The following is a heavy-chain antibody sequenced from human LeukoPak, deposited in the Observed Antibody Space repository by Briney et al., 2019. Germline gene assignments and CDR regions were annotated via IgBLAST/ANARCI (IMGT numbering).Heavy chain of an antibody. CDR1: GFTFSSYW. Sequence: GGSLRLSCAASGFTFSSYWMNWARQAPGKGLEWVASINHNGNVNYYVDSVKGRFTISRDNAKNSLYLQMSNLRAEDTAVDFCARGGGLDVWGQGATVTVSS. V-gene: IGHV3-7*03. J-gene: IGHJ6*02. CDR3: ARGGGLDV. CDR2: INHNGNVN. D-gene: IGHD3-16*01.